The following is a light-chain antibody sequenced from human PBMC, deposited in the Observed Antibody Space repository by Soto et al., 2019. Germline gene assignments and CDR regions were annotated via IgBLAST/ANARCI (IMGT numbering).Light chain of an antibody. J-gene: IGLJ3*02. CDR3: GSYTSATTWV. CDR2: RVI. V-gene: IGLV2-14*03. CDR1: SSDIGRYDY. Sequence: QSALTQPASVSGSPGPSITISCTGSSSDIGRYDYVSWYQQLPGKAPTLIIYRVINRPSGISDRFSVSKSGNSASLSISGLQPEDEATYFCGSYTSATTWVFGGGTKLTVL.